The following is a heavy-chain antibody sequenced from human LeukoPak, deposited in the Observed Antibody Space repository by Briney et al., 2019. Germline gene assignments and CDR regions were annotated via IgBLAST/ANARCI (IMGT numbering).Heavy chain of an antibody. CDR1: GFTFSIYW. D-gene: IGHD3-22*01. V-gene: IGHV3-11*06. CDR3: ARDPYDLNAFDI. Sequence: PGGSLRLSCAASGFTFSIYWMHWVRQAPGKGLEWVSYISSSSSYTNYADSVKGRFTISRDNAKNSLYLQMNSLRAEDTAVYYCARDPYDLNAFDIWGQGTMVTVSS. CDR2: ISSSSSYT. J-gene: IGHJ3*02.